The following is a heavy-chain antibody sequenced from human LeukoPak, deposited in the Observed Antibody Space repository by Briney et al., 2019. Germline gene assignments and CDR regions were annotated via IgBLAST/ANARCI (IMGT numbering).Heavy chain of an antibody. D-gene: IGHD4-17*01. V-gene: IGHV3-7*01. CDR1: EFTFSNFW. CDR2: IKQDGSEK. J-gene: IGHJ2*01. CDR3: ARGGNHGDYWYFDL. Sequence: QSGGSLRLSCSASEFTFSNFWMSWVRQAPGKGPEWEANIKQDGSEKYYVDSVKGRFTISRDNAETSLHLQMNSLRAEDTAVYYCARGGNHGDYWYFDLWGRGTLVTVSS.